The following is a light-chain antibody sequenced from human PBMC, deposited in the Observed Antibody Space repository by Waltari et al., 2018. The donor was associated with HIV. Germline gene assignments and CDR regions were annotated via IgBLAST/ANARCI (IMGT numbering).Light chain of an antibody. CDR2: GAY. J-gene: IGKJ5*01. CDR3: QQTNSFPIT. CDR1: QGIANW. V-gene: IGKV1D-12*01. Sequence: DIQMTQLPSSVSAYVGDRGTITCLATQGIANWVAWYQRKPGKAPKLLIHGAYILQEGVPSRFSGSGSGTFFSLTINSLQPEDFATYYCQQTNSFPITFGQGTRLDSK.